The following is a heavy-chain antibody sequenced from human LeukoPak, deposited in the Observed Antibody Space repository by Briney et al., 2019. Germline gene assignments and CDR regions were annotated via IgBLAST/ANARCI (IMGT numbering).Heavy chain of an antibody. J-gene: IGHJ5*02. D-gene: IGHD6-13*01. CDR1: GYTFTGYY. Sequence: ASVKVSCKASGYTFTGYYMHWVRQAPGQGLEWMGWINPNSGGTNYAQKFQGRVTMTRDTPISTAYMELSRLRSDDTAVYYCARATPVAAAGRWFDPWGQGTLVTVSS. V-gene: IGHV1-2*02. CDR2: INPNSGGT. CDR3: ARATPVAAAGRWFDP.